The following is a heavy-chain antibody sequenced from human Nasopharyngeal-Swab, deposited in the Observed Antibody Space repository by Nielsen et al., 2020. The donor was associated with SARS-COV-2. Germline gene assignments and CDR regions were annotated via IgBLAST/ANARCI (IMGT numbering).Heavy chain of an antibody. CDR1: GFTFSSYS. CDR3: AKAGGVAGEFYGMDV. D-gene: IGHD2-8*02. V-gene: IGHV3-9*01. CDR2: ISWNSGSI. J-gene: IGHJ6*02. Sequence: SLKISCAASGFTFSSYSMNWVRQAPGKGLEWVSGISWNSGSIGYADSVKGRFTISRDNAKNSLYLQMNSLRAEDTALYYCAKAGGVAGEFYGMDVWGQGTTVTVSS.